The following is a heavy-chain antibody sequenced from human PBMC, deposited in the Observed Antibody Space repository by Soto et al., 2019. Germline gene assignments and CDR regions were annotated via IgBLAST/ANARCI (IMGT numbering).Heavy chain of an antibody. CDR3: ARPSDVGLASSFEY. Sequence: GESLKISCKGSGYSFTSYWIGWVRQMPGTGLEWLGIIYPGNFNTRYSPSFEGQVTMSADKSINTAYLQWSSLRASDTAIYFCARPSDVGLASSFEYWGQGTQVTVSS. CDR2: IYPGNFNT. V-gene: IGHV5-51*01. J-gene: IGHJ4*02. CDR1: GYSFTSYW.